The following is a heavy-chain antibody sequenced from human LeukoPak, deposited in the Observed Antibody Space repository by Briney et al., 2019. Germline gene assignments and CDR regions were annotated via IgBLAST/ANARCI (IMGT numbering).Heavy chain of an antibody. CDR1: GGSISSSNW. D-gene: IGHD6-13*01. Sequence: SETLSLTCAVSGGSISSSNWWSWVRQPPGKGLEWIGEIYHSGSTNYNPSLKSRVTISVDKSKNQFSLKLSSVTAADTAVYYCARALLYPIAAAGSWGQGTLVTVSS. CDR3: ARALLYPIAAAGS. J-gene: IGHJ4*02. CDR2: IYHSGST. V-gene: IGHV4-4*02.